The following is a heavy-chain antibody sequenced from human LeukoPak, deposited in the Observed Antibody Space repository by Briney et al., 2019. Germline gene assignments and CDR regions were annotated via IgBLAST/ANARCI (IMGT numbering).Heavy chain of an antibody. J-gene: IGHJ4*02. CDR2: ISPYNGNT. Sequence: ASVKVSCKASGYTLTSYGINWVRQAPGQGLEWMGWISPYNGNTNYAQNFQGRVTMTTDTSTSTVYMELSSLRSEHTAVYHCARERAIVATIGSLDYWGQGTLVTVSS. V-gene: IGHV1-18*01. D-gene: IGHD5-12*01. CDR1: GYTLTSYG. CDR3: ARERAIVATIGSLDY.